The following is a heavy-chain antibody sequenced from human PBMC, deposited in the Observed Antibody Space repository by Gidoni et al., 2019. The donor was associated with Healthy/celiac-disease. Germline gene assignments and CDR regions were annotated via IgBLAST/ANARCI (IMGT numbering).Heavy chain of an antibody. V-gene: IGHV4-61*02. CDR1: GGPISSGSYY. CDR3: ARDVDYGDFDY. Sequence: QVQLQESGPGLVKPSQTLSLTCTVSGGPISSGSYYWSWIRQPAGKGLEWIGRIYTSGSTNYNPSLKSRVTISVDTSKNQFSLKLSSVTAADTAVYYCARDVDYGDFDYWGQGTLVTVSS. CDR2: IYTSGST. D-gene: IGHD4-17*01. J-gene: IGHJ4*02.